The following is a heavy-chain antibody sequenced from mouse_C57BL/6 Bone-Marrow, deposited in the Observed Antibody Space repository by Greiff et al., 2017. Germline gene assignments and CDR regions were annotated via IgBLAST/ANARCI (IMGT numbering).Heavy chain of an antibody. J-gene: IGHJ3*01. Sequence: VQLQQPGAELVRPGTSVKLSCKASGYTFTSYWMHWVKQRPGQGLEWIGEIDPSDSYTNYNQKFKGKATLTVDTSSSTASLQLSSLTSAESAVYYCALSPGFAYWGQGTLVTVSA. V-gene: IGHV1-59*01. CDR3: ALSPGFAY. CDR2: IDPSDSYT. CDR1: GYTFTSYW.